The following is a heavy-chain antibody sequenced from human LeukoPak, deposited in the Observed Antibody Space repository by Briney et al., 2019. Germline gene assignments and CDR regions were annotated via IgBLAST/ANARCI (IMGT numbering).Heavy chain of an antibody. Sequence: SGGSLRLSCAASGFTFSGYSMNWVRQAPGKGLEWVSSISSSSSYIYYADSVKGRFTISRDNAKNSLYLQMNSLRAEDTAVYYCARGVVRYFDYWGQGALVTVSS. CDR2: ISSSSSYI. V-gene: IGHV3-21*01. D-gene: IGHD3-9*01. CDR3: ARGVVRYFDY. CDR1: GFTFSGYS. J-gene: IGHJ4*02.